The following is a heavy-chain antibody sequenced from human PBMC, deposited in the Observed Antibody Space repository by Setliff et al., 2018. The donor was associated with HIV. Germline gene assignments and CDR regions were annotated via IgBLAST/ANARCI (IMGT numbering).Heavy chain of an antibody. Sequence: SETLSLTCTVSGGSISSYYWSWIRQPPGKGLEWIGYIYYSESTNYNPSLKSRVTISVDTSKNQFSLRLTSVTAADTARYFCARSSRTCPYWFDYWGQGIPVTVSS. D-gene: IGHD6-13*01. CDR2: IYYSEST. J-gene: IGHJ4*02. CDR1: GGSISSYY. V-gene: IGHV4-59*12. CDR3: ARSSRTCPYWFDY.